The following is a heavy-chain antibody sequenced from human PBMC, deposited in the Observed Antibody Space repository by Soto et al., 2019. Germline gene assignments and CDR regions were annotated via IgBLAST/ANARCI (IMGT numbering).Heavy chain of an antibody. D-gene: IGHD2-8*01. V-gene: IGHV5-51*03. CDR2: IYPGDSDT. J-gene: IGHJ4*02. CDR1: GYSFTSYW. CDR3: ARTQLSRDCTNGVCYAFDY. Sequence: GESLKISCKVSGYSFTSYWIGWVRQMPGKGLEWMGIIYPGDSDTRYSPSFQGQVTISADKSISTAYLQWSSLKASDTAMYYCARTQLSRDCTNGVCYAFDYWGQGTLVTVS.